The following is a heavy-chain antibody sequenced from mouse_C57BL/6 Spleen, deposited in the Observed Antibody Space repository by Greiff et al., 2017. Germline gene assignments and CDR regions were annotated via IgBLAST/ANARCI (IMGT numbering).Heavy chain of an antibody. V-gene: IGHV1-59*01. CDR3: ARYDYDVFSFAY. Sequence: QVQLQQPGAELVRPGTSVKLSCKASGYTFTSYWMHWVKQRPGQGLEWIGVIDPSDSYTNYNQKFKGKATLTVDTSSSTAYMQLSSLTSEDSAVYYCARYDYDVFSFAYWGQGTTLTVSS. D-gene: IGHD2-4*01. J-gene: IGHJ2*01. CDR2: IDPSDSYT. CDR1: GYTFTSYW.